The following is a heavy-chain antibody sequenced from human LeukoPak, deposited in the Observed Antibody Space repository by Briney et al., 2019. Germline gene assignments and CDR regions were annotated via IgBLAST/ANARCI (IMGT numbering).Heavy chain of an antibody. Sequence: EASVKVACKASGYTFTGYYMHWVRQAPGLGLEWMGWINPNSCGTNYAQKFQGRVTMTRDTSISTAYMELSRLRSDDTAVYYCAREGAIAAAGSDFDYWGQGTLVTVSS. CDR2: INPNSCGT. CDR1: GYTFTGYY. J-gene: IGHJ4*02. CDR3: AREGAIAAAGSDFDY. V-gene: IGHV1-2*02. D-gene: IGHD6-13*01.